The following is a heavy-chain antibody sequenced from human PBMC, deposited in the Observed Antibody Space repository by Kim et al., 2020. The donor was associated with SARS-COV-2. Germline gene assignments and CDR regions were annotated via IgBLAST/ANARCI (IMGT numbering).Heavy chain of an antibody. CDR1: GFSFSSST. CDR3: VRGDRHSN. CDR2: ISSNSRDI. J-gene: IGHJ1*01. D-gene: IGHD6-13*01. V-gene: IGHV3-21*01. Sequence: GGSLRLSCAASGFSFSSSTMHWVRQAPGKGLEWVSFISSNSRDIHYADSVKGRFTISRDNAKNTLYLQMNSLRAEDTAVYYCVRGDRHSNWGQG.